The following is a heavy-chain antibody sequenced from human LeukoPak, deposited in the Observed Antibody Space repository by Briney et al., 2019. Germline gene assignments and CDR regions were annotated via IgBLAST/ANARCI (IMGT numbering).Heavy chain of an antibody. CDR2: IWYDGRNK. CDR3: ARDLEFDDWPSYCYGMDV. CDR1: GFSFSSYG. V-gene: IGHV3-33*01. Sequence: GGSLRLSCAASGFSFSSYGMHWVRQAPGKGLEWVAVIWYDGRNKYYGDSVKGRFAISRDNSKNTLYLQMNSLRAEDTAVYYCARDLEFDDWPSYCYGMDVWGQGTTVTVSS. D-gene: IGHD2-15*01. J-gene: IGHJ6*02.